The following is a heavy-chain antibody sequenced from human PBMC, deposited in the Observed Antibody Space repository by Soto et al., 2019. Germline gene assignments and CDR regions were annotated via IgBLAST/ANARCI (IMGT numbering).Heavy chain of an antibody. CDR2: IIPIFGTS. Sequence: GASLKVSCKASGGTFSSYAISWVLQAPGQGLEWMGGIIPIFGTSNYAQKFQGRVTITADESTSTAYMELSGLRSEDTTVYYCARGSESTTQRQYYYGMDVWGQGTTVTVSS. D-gene: IGHD2-15*01. CDR1: GGTFSSYA. V-gene: IGHV1-69*13. J-gene: IGHJ6*02. CDR3: ARGSESTTQRQYYYGMDV.